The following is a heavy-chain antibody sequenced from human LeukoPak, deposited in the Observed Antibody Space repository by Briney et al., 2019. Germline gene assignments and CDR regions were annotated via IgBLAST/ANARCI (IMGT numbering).Heavy chain of an antibody. V-gene: IGHV3-21*01. J-gene: IGHJ4*02. CDR1: GFTFSSYS. D-gene: IGHD4-17*01. CDR3: ASPGDYGDFDY. CDR2: ISSSSSYI. Sequence: PGGSLRLSCAPSGFTFSSYSMNWVRQAPGKGLEWVSSISSSSSYIYYADSVKGRFTISRDNAKNSLYLQMNSLRAEDTAVYYCASPGDYGDFDYWGQGTLVTVSS.